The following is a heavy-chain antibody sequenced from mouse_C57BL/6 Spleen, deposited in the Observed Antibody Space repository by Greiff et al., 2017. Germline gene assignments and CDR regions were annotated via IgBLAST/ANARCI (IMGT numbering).Heavy chain of an antibody. J-gene: IGHJ4*01. CDR2: ISYDGSN. Sequence: EVQLQESGPGLVKPSQSLSLTCSVTGYSITSGYYWNWIRQFPGNKLEWMGYISYDGSNNYNPSLKNRISITRDTSKNQFFLKLNSVTTEETATNYCARDGYLDAMDYWGQGTSVTVSS. CDR3: ARDGYLDAMDY. CDR1: GYSITSGYY. V-gene: IGHV3-6*01. D-gene: IGHD2-2*01.